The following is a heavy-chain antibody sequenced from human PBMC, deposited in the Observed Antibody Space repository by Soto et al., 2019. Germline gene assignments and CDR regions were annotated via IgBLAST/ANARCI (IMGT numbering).Heavy chain of an antibody. CDR1: GGTFSSYA. J-gene: IGHJ4*02. CDR3: ARDSKEDYSGSSVGWYFDY. CDR2: INPIFGTA. Sequence: SVKVSCKASGGTFSSYAISWVRQAPGQGLEWMGGINPIFGTANYAQKFQGRVTITADESTSTAYMELSSLTSEDTAVYYCARDSKEDYSGSSVGWYFDYWGQGTLVTVSS. V-gene: IGHV1-69*13. D-gene: IGHD6-6*01.